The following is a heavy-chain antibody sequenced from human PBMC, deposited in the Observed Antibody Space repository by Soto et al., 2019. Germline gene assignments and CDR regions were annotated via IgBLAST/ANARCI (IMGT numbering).Heavy chain of an antibody. D-gene: IGHD3-3*01. J-gene: IGHJ4*02. CDR1: GGSFSGNS. Sequence: QVQLQQWGAGLLKPSETLSLTCAVYGGSFSGNSWSWISQPPGQGLEWIWGIKHRANNNYSPSLKSRVIISVDTSKNQCSLKVRSVTAAEAAVYYGARGDTGGYYTWAEWSQGTLVTVSS. CDR3: ARGDTGGYYTWAE. CDR2: IKHRANN. V-gene: IGHV4-34*01.